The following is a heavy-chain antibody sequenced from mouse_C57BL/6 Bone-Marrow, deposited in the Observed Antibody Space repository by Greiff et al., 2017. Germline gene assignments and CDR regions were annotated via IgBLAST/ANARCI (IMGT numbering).Heavy chain of an antibody. D-gene: IGHD2-2*01. CDR1: GYTFTDYY. J-gene: IGHJ3*01. CDR3: AREYGYGPPWFAY. Sequence: QVQLQQSGPELVKPGASVKISCKASGYTFTDYYINWVKQRPGPGLEWIGWIYPGSGNTKYNEKFKGKATLTVDTSSSTAYMQLSSLTSEDSAVYFCAREYGYGPPWFAYWGQGTLVTVSA. CDR2: IYPGSGNT. V-gene: IGHV1-84*01.